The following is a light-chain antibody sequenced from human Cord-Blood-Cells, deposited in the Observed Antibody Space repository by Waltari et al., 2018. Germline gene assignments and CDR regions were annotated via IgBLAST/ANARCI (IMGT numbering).Light chain of an antibody. Sequence: EIVLTQSPATLSLSPGERATLDCRASQSVSSYLAWYQQKPGQAPRLLIYDASNRATGIPARFSGSGSGTDFTLTISSLEPEDFAVYYCQQRSNWPPRYTFGQGTKLEIK. CDR2: DAS. V-gene: IGKV3-11*01. J-gene: IGKJ2*01. CDR3: QQRSNWPPRYT. CDR1: QSVSSY.